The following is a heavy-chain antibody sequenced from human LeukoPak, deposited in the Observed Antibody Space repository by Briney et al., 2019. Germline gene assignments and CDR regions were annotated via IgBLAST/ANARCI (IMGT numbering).Heavy chain of an antibody. CDR3: AKARYNWNDEGGLDY. Sequence: GGSLRLSCAASGFTFYDYAMHWVRHAPGKGLEWVSLISGDGGSTYYADSVKGRFTISRDNSKNSLYLQMNSLRTEDTALYYCAKARYNWNDEGGLDYWGQGTLVTVSS. CDR2: ISGDGGST. D-gene: IGHD1-1*01. CDR1: GFTFYDYA. V-gene: IGHV3-43*02. J-gene: IGHJ4*02.